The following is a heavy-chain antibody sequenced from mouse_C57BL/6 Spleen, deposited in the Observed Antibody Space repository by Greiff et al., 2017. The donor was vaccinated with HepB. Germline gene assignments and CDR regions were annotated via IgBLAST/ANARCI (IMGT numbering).Heavy chain of an antibody. CDR3: ARTCYYGNYGYAMDY. Sequence: LQESGAELVKPGASVKMSCKASGYTFTTYPIEWMKQNHGKSLEWIGNFHPYNDDTKYNEKFKGKATLTVEKSSSTVYLELSRLTSDDSAVYYCARTCYYGNYGYAMDYWGQGTSVTVSS. CDR1: GYTFTTYP. V-gene: IGHV1-47*01. J-gene: IGHJ4*01. D-gene: IGHD2-1*01. CDR2: FHPYNDDT.